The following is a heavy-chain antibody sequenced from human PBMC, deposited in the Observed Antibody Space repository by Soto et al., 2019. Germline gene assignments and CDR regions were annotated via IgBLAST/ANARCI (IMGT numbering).Heavy chain of an antibody. CDR3: ARDRLEYSSSGGMDV. Sequence: SETLSLTCTVSGGSISSGDYYWSGIRQPPGKGLEWIGYIYYSGSTYYNPSLKSRVTISVDTSKNQFSLKLSSVTAADTAVYYCARDRLEYSSSGGMDVWGQGTTVTVS. CDR2: IYYSGST. V-gene: IGHV4-30-4*01. CDR1: GGSISSGDYY. J-gene: IGHJ6*02. D-gene: IGHD6-6*01.